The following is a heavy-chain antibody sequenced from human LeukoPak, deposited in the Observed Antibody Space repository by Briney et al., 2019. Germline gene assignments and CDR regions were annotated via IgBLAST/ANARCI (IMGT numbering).Heavy chain of an antibody. CDR2: LSGSGGST. D-gene: IGHD5-18*01. V-gene: IGHV3-23*01. CDR3: AKDPHTGYSFAY. J-gene: IGHJ4*02. Sequence: PGGSLRLSCVFSGFTFSSYAMSWVRQAPGKGLEWVSSLSGSGGSTYYADSVKGRFTISRDNSKNTLYLQMNSLRVEDTAVYYCAKDPHTGYSFAYWGQGTPVTVSS. CDR1: GFTFSSYA.